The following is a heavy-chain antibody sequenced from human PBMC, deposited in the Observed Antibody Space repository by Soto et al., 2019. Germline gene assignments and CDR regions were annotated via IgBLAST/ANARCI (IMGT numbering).Heavy chain of an antibody. CDR1: GFTFSSYG. CDR2: ISDDGSNK. D-gene: IGHD5-18*01. CDR3: AKHFRDVDTARDHFHYGMHX. Sequence: GGSLRLSFAASGFTFSSYGMHWVRQAPGKGLEWVGFISDDGSNKCYEDSVKGRVTISRENSKNPMYLEMNSLRAEDTAVYYCAKHFRDVDTARDHFHYGMHXWGQGTTVTAS. J-gene: IGHJ6*02. V-gene: IGHV3-30*18.